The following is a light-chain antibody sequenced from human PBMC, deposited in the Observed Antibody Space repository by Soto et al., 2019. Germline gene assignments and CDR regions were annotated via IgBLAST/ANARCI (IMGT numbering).Light chain of an antibody. CDR2: AAS. Sequence: DIQMPQSQTSLSASVGDRVTSPCRASQSIRHYLNWYQQKPGKAPNLLIYAASTLQSGVPSRFSGSGSVTDLTLTINSLQPEDRAIYCCQQTNSFRRRFGQRTRVDI. V-gene: IGKV1-39*01. CDR1: QSIRHY. CDR3: QQTNSFRRR. J-gene: IGKJ1*01.